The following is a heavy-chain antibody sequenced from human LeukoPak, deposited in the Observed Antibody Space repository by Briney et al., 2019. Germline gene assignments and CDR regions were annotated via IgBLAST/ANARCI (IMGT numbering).Heavy chain of an antibody. CDR1: GFTFNNYW. CDR2: IKQDGSGK. CDR3: ARVGNYDSSGYPHYFDY. Sequence: GGSLRLSCAVSGFTFNNYWMSWVRQAPGKGLEWVANIKQDGSGKFYVDSVKGRFTISRDNAQNSLHLQMNRLRAEDTAVYYCARVGNYDSSGYPHYFDYWGQGTLVAVSS. V-gene: IGHV3-7*01. J-gene: IGHJ4*02. D-gene: IGHD3-22*01.